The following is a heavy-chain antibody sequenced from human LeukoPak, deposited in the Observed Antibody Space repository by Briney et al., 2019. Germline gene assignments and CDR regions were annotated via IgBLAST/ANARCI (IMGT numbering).Heavy chain of an antibody. Sequence: KVSCKASGGTFSSYAISWVRQMPGKGLEWMGIIYPGDSDTRYSPSFQGQVTISADKSISTAYLQWSSLKASDTAMYYCATTAMAIDDAFDIWDQGTMFTVSS. CDR1: GGTFSSYA. J-gene: IGHJ3*02. CDR2: IYPGDSDT. D-gene: IGHD5-18*01. V-gene: IGHV5-51*01. CDR3: ATTAMAIDDAFDI.